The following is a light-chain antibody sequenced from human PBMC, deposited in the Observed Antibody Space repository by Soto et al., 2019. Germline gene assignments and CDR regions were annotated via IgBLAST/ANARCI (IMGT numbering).Light chain of an antibody. CDR2: SAS. CDR1: QDISNS. CDR3: QKYNIAPLT. V-gene: IGKV1-27*01. Sequence: DIQMTQSPSSLSASVGDRVTITCRASQDISNSLAWYQRKPGQVPLLLIYSASTLQSGVPSRFSGSGSGTDFTLTISSLQPEDVATYYCQKYNIAPLTFGGGTNVEF. J-gene: IGKJ4*01.